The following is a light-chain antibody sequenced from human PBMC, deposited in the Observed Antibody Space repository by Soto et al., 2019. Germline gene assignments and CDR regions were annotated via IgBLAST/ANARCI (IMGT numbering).Light chain of an antibody. CDR1: SSDVGGYNY. CDR3: CSYTSGSTYV. CDR2: DVS. Sequence: QSVLTQPVSVSGSPGQSITISCTGTSSDVGGYNYVSWYQQHPGKAHKLMIYDVSNRPSGVSNRFSGSKSGNTASLTIFGLQAEDEADYYCCSYTSGSTYVFGTGTKLTVL. V-gene: IGLV2-14*03. J-gene: IGLJ1*01.